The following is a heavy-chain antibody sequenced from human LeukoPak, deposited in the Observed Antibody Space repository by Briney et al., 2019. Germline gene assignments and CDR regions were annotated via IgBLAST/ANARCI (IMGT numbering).Heavy chain of an antibody. CDR1: GGTFSSSA. CDR2: IIPIFGIA. V-gene: IGHV1-69*10. D-gene: IGHD6-13*01. CDR3: ARADSSSLRKVIYYYGMDV. Sequence: SVKVSCKASGGTFSSSAISWVRQAPGHGLEWMGGIIPIFGIANYEQKFQGRVTITADKSTSTAYMQLSSLRSEDTAVYYCARADSSSLRKVIYYYGMDVWGQGTTVTVSS. J-gene: IGHJ6*02.